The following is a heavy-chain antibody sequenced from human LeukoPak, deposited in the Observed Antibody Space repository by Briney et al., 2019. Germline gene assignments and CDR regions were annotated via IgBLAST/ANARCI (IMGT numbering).Heavy chain of an antibody. CDR2: VHGDGNNI. J-gene: IGHJ4*02. V-gene: IGHV3-74*01. D-gene: IGHD1-26*01. Sequence: GGSLRLSCAASGITVSYNYMSWVRQAPGKGLEWVSRVHGDGNNIGYADFVEGRFTISRDNAKNTLYLEMSSLRREDTAVYYCARARVGDPTDYWGQGTLVTVSS. CDR1: GITVSYNY. CDR3: ARARVGDPTDY.